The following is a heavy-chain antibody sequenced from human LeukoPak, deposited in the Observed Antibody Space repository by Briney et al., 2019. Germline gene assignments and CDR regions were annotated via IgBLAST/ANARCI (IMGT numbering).Heavy chain of an antibody. Sequence: GGSLRLSCAASGFTVDSNYMSWVRQAPGKGLEWVGRIKSKTDGGTTDYAAPVKGRFTISRDDSKNTLYLQMNSLKTEDTAVYYCTIYSGYAFLWGQGTLVTVSS. CDR1: GFTVDSNY. D-gene: IGHD5-12*01. CDR3: TIYSGYAFL. CDR2: IKSKTDGGTT. J-gene: IGHJ4*02. V-gene: IGHV3-15*01.